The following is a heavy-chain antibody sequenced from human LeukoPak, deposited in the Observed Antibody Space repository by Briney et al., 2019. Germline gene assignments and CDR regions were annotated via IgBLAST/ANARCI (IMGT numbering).Heavy chain of an antibody. V-gene: IGHV3-7*01. D-gene: IGHD4-23*01. CDR2: IKQDGSEK. CDR3: ARDPPLRWYGRYYYYYYMDV. Sequence: GGSLRLSCAASGFTFSSYWMSWVRQAPGKGLEWVANIKQDGSEKYYVDSVKGRFTISRDNAKNSLYLQMNSLRAEDTAVYYCARDPPLRWYGRYYYYYYMDVWGKGTTVTVSS. CDR1: GFTFSSYW. J-gene: IGHJ6*03.